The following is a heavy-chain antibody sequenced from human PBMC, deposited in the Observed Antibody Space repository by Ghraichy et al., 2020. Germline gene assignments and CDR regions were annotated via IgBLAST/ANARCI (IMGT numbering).Heavy chain of an antibody. CDR2: IYYIGST. V-gene: IGHV4-39*01. D-gene: IGHD7-27*01. CDR1: GGSISSSSYY. CDR3: ARHFRTGDPACYYFGMDV. J-gene: IGHJ6*02. Sequence: SETLSLTCTVSGGSISSSSYYWGWIRQPPGKGLEWIGCIYYIGSTYYNPSLKSRVTISVDTSKNQFSLKLSSVTAADTAVYYCARHFRTGDPACYYFGMDVWGQGTTVTVSS.